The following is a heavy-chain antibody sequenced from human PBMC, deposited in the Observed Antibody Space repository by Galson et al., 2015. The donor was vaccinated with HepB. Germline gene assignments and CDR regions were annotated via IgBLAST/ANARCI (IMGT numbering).Heavy chain of an antibody. CDR1: GGAFNTHT. CDR3: ARGGLGRLKECDY. J-gene: IGHJ4*02. V-gene: IGHV1-69*08. D-gene: IGHD3-3*01. CDR2: IIPVPGTV. Sequence: SVKVSCKASGGAFNTHTISWVRQAPGRGLEWMGRIIPVPGTVNYAQKFQGRATIVADKSTSTAYMELSNLRSEDTAVYYCARGGLGRLKECDYWGQGTLVTVSS.